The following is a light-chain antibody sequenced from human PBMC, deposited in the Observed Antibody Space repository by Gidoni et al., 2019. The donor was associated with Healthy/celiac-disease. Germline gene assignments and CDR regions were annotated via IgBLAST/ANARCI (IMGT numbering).Light chain of an antibody. CDR2: WAS. J-gene: IGKJ1*01. CDR3: QQYRT. V-gene: IGKV4-1*01. CDR1: QSVLYSSNNKNY. Sequence: DILMIQAPDSLAVSLGERATINCKSSQSVLYSSNNKNYLAWYQQKPGQPPKLLIYWASTRESGVPDRFSGSGSGTDFTLTISSLQAEDVAVYYCQQYRTFGQGTKVEIK.